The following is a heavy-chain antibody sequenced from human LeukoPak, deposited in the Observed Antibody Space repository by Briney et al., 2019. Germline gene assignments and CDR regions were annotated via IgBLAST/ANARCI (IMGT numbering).Heavy chain of an antibody. J-gene: IGHJ4*02. CDR1: GFTFDDYT. V-gene: IGHV3-43*01. CDR2: ISWDGGST. CDR3: AKALVGGYSLDY. Sequence: GGSLRLSCAASGFTFDDYTMHWVRQAPGKGLEWVSLISWDGGSTYYADSVKGRFTISRDNSKNSLYLQMNSLRTGDTALYYCAKALVGGYSLDYWGQGTLVTVSS. D-gene: IGHD3-22*01.